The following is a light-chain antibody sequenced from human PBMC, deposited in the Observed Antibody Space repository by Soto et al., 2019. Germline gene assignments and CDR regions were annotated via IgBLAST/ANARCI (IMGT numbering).Light chain of an antibody. Sequence: EIVMTQSPATLSVSPGERATLSCRASQSVNSNLAWYQQKPGQAPRLLISGASTRATGIPARFSGSGSGTDFTLTISRLEPEDSAVYYCQQYGSSPTWTFGQGTKVDIK. CDR2: GAS. CDR3: QQYGSSPTWT. V-gene: IGKV3-15*01. CDR1: QSVNSN. J-gene: IGKJ1*01.